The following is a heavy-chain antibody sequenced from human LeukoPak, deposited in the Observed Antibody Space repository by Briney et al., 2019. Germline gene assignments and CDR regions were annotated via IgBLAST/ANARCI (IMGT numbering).Heavy chain of an antibody. CDR2: ISSSSSYI. D-gene: IGHD3-22*01. J-gene: IGHJ3*02. CDR3: ARDQGLTYYYDSSGSDAFDI. CDR1: GFTFSRYW. V-gene: IGHV3-21*01. Sequence: GGSLRLSCAASGFTFSRYWMHWVRQAPGKGLEWVSSISSSSSYIYYADSVKGRLTISRDNAKNSLYLQMNSLRAEDTAVYYCARDQGLTYYYDSSGSDAFDIWGQGTMVTVSS.